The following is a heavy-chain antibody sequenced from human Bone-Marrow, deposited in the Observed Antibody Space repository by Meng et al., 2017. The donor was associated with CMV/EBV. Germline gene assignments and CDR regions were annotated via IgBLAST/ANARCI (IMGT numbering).Heavy chain of an antibody. CDR1: GFTFSSYG. J-gene: IGHJ6*01. D-gene: IGHD5-18*01. CDR2: IRYDGSNK. V-gene: IGHV3-30*02. Sequence: GGSLRLSCAASGFTFSSYGMHWVRQAPGKGLEWVAFIRYDGSNKYYADSVKGRFTISRDNSKNTLYLQMNSLRAEDTAVYYCAKDYGYGSYYYYGMDVWGQGTTVTVYS. CDR3: AKDYGYGSYYYYGMDV.